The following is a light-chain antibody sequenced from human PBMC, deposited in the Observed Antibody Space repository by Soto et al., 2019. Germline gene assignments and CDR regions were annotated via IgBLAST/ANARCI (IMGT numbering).Light chain of an antibody. CDR1: QSVTSNY. V-gene: IGKV3-20*01. CDR2: GPS. Sequence: EIVLTQSPGTLSLSPGERATLSCRASQSVTSNYLAWYQQKPGQAPRLLMYGPSSRATGIPDRFSGSGSGTDFTLTISRLEPEDFAVYYCQQYGSSPITFGQGTRLEIK. J-gene: IGKJ5*01. CDR3: QQYGSSPIT.